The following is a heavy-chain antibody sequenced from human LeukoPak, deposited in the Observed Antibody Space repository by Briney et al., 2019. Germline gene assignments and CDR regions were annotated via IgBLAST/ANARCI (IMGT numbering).Heavy chain of an antibody. CDR3: ARVGGSRYDFWSGYPDRNWFDP. Sequence: QTGGSLRLSCAASGFTFSSYWMSWVRQAPGKGLEWVANIKQDGSEKYYVDSVKGRFTISRDNAKNSLYLQMNSLRAEDTAVYYCARVGGSRYDFWSGYPDRNWFDPWGQGTLVTVSS. J-gene: IGHJ5*02. D-gene: IGHD3-3*01. CDR2: IKQDGSEK. V-gene: IGHV3-7*01. CDR1: GFTFSSYW.